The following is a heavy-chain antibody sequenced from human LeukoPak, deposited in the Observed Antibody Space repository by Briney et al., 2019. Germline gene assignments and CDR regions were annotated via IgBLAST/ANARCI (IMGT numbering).Heavy chain of an antibody. D-gene: IGHD5-18*01. CDR3: ALARGYSYGYFDY. CDR2: IDWDDDK. CDR1: GFSLSTSGMR. V-gene: IGHV2-70*04. Sequence: SGPALVKPTQTLTLTCTFSGFSLSTSGMRVSWIRQPPGKALEWLARIDWDDDKFYSTSLKTRLTISKDTSKNQVVLTMTNMDPVDTATYYCALARGYSYGYFDYWAREPWSPSPQ. J-gene: IGHJ4*02.